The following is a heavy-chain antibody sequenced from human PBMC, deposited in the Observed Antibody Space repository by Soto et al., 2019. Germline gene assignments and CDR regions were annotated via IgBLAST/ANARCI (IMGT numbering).Heavy chain of an antibody. D-gene: IGHD1-26*01. V-gene: IGHV1-2*04. CDR3: ARELPAKSYGMDV. CDR2: INPNSGGT. J-gene: IGHJ6*02. CDR1: GYTFTSYG. Sequence: ASVKVSCKASGYTFTSYGISWVRQAPGQGLEWMGWINPNSGGTNYAQKFQGWVTMTRDTSISTAYMELSRLRSDDTAVYYCARELPAKSYGMDVWGQGTTVTVS.